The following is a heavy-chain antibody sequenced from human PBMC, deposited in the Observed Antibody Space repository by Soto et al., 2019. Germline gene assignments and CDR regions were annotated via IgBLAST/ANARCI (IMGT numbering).Heavy chain of an antibody. V-gene: IGHV3-21*01. CDR1: GFTSSSYS. CDR2: ISSSSTYI. D-gene: IGHD4-4*01. J-gene: IGHJ5*02. Sequence: GGSLRLSCAASGFTSSSYSMNWVRQAPGKGLEWVSSISSSSTYIYYADSVKGRFTISRDNAKNSLYLQMNSLRAEDTAVYYCARDPTSNYVSNWFDPWGQGTLVTVSS. CDR3: ARDPTSNYVSNWFDP.